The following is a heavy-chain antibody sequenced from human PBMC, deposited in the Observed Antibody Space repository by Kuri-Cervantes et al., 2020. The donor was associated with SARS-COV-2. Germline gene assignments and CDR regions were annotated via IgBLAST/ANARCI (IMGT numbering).Heavy chain of an antibody. J-gene: IGHJ4*02. CDR1: GFTFKTYT. Sequence: GESLKISCVPSGFTFKTYTMNWVRQAPGKALEWVSSISGSGSYIYYADSVKGRFTISRDDAKNSLYLQMNSLRAEDTAVYYCAKDQDADVVPDYWGQGTLVTVSS. D-gene: IGHD2-2*01. V-gene: IGHV3-21*01. CDR2: ISGSGSYI. CDR3: AKDQDADVVPDY.